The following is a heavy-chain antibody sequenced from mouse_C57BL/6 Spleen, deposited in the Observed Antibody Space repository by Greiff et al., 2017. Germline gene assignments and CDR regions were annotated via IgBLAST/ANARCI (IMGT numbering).Heavy chain of an antibody. CDR2: INPNNGGT. CDR3: ARSRIYDGYYHVFDY. D-gene: IGHD2-3*01. Sequence: DVHLVESGPELVKPGASVKIPCKASGYTFTDYNMDWVKQSHGKSLEWIGDINPNNGGTIYNQKFKGKATLTVDKSSSTAYMELRSLTSEDTAVYYCARSRIYDGYYHVFDYWGQGTTLTVSS. J-gene: IGHJ2*01. CDR1: GYTFTDYN. V-gene: IGHV1-18*01.